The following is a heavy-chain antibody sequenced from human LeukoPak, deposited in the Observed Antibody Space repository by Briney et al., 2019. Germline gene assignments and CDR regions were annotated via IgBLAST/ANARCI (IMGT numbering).Heavy chain of an antibody. CDR1: GYSFTSYW. Sequence: GGSLKISFKGSGYSFTSYWIGWVRQMAGKGVEWMGSIYPGECESRYSPSFQGQGNISDGKSKKTTYLQGSSIEASDTATYYCARRAYDILTGYYFEPPNWFDPWGQGTLVTVSS. D-gene: IGHD3-9*01. CDR2: IYPGECES. V-gene: IGHV5-51*01. CDR3: ARRAYDILTGYYFEPPNWFDP. J-gene: IGHJ5*02.